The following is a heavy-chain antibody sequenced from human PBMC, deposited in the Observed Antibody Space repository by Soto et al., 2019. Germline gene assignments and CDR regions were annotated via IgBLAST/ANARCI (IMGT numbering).Heavy chain of an antibody. V-gene: IGHV4-4*07. D-gene: IGHD2-21*01. CDR3: ARTAYCGGGGFYDAFAI. Sequence: SELLSHTCTVSGGSISSHYWSWIRQPAGKGLEWIGRIYTSGSTNYNPSLKSRVTMSGDTSKNQFSLKLSSVTAADKAVYYCARTAYCGGGGFYDAFAIWGQGTMDTVSS. CDR1: GGSISSHY. CDR2: IYTSGST. J-gene: IGHJ3*02.